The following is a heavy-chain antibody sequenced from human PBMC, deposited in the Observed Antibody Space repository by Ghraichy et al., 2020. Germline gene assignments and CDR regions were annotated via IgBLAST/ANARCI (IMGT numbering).Heavy chain of an antibody. Sequence: GGSLRLSCAASGFTFTTYEMNWVRQSPGKGLEWISYIAGSRDTIYYADSVKGRFTISRDKDSLFLQMNSLRAEDTATYYCARGTFDYSREDHGGAFDYWGQGTQVTDAS. CDR1: GFTFTTYE. J-gene: IGHJ4*02. D-gene: IGHD6-13*01. V-gene: IGHV3-48*03. CDR2: IAGSRDTI. CDR3: ARGTFDYSREDHGGAFDY.